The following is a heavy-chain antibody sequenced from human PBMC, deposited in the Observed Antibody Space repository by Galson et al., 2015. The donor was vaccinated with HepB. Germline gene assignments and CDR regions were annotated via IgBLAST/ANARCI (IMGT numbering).Heavy chain of an antibody. CDR3: AKDLTSCDNYGLHV. CDR1: GFAFDIYA. CDR2: ISAEGNVK. V-gene: IGHV3-30*18. Sequence: SLRLSCAASGFAFDIYAMHWVRRAPGKGLEWVAIISAEGNVKYYADTVKGRFTISRDNSKNTLYLQVNSLRAEDTATYYCAKDLTSCDNYGLHVWGQGTTVTVSS. D-gene: IGHD4/OR15-4a*01. J-gene: IGHJ6*02.